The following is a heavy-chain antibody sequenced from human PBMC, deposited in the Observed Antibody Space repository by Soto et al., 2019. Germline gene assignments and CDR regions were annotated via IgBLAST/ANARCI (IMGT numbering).Heavy chain of an antibody. CDR3: ARQRWLYYFDY. Sequence: QVQLVQSGAEVKKPGASVKVSCKASGYTFTSYYMHWVRQAPGQGLEWMGIINPSGGSTSYAQKFQGRITMTRDTSTSTVYMELSSLTSEDTAVDYCARQRWLYYFDYWGQGTLVTLSS. D-gene: IGHD4-17*01. CDR2: INPSGGST. J-gene: IGHJ4*02. V-gene: IGHV1-46*01. CDR1: GYTFTSYY.